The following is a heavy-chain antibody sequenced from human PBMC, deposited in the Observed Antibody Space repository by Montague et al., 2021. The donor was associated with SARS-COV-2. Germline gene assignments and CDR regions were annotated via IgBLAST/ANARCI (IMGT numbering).Heavy chain of an antibody. V-gene: IGHV4-59*08. J-gene: IGHJ4*02. D-gene: IGHD6-19*01. CDR1: GDSISGYY. CDR2: IYHTGST. Sequence: SETLSLTCTVSGDSISGYYWTWIRQAPEKGLEWIGYIYHTGSTNYNPSFKGRVIISVDTSTNQLSLRLTSVSAADSAKYFCARHRRFGVPVAGGVYFDHWGQGTQVTVSS. CDR3: ARHRRFGVPVAGGVYFDH.